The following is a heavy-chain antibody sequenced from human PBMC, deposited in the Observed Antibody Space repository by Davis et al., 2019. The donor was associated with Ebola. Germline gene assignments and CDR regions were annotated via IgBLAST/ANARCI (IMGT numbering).Heavy chain of an antibody. D-gene: IGHD6-13*01. J-gene: IGHJ6*04. CDR2: ISSSGSTI. V-gene: IGHV3-11*01. CDR3: AREGIAAAGTAYYYYYYGMDV. CDR1: GFTFSDYY. Sequence: GGSLRLSCAASGFTFSDYYMSWIRQAPGKGLEWVSYISSSGSTIYYADSVKGRFTISRDNAKNSLYLQMNSLRAEDTAVYYCAREGIAAAGTAYYYYYYGMDVWGKGTTVTVSS.